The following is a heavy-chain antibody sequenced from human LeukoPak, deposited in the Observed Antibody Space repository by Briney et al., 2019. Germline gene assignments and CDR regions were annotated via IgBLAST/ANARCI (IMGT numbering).Heavy chain of an antibody. CDR3: AKVEAARPGGHLVG. V-gene: IGHV3-23*01. Sequence: GGSLRLSCAASGFTFRSYAMNWVRQAPGKGLEWVSAISGSGGSTYYADSVKGRFTISRDYSKNTLYLQMNSLRAEDTAVYYCAKVEAARPGGHLVGWGQGTLVTVSS. J-gene: IGHJ4*02. D-gene: IGHD6-6*01. CDR1: GFTFRSYA. CDR2: ISGSGGST.